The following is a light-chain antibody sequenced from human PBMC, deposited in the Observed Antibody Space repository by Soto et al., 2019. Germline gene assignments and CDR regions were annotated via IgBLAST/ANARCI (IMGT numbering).Light chain of an antibody. CDR2: DVS. Sequence: DIVLTQSPGTLSLSPGERATLSCRSSLSVSSNYLAWYQQKPDQAPRLVIYDVSGRATGIPDRFSGSGSGTDFTLTISRLEPEDFAVYYCQQYGSSPTFGQGTKVEIK. CDR1: LSVSSNY. CDR3: QQYGSSPT. V-gene: IGKV3-20*01. J-gene: IGKJ1*01.